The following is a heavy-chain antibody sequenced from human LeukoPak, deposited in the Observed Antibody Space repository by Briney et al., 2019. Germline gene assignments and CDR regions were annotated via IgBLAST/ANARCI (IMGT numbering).Heavy chain of an antibody. J-gene: IGHJ4*02. Sequence: GRSLRLSCAASGFTFSSYAMHWVRQAPGKGLEWVAVISYDGSNKYYADSVKGRFTISRDNSKNTLYLQMNSLRAEDTAVYYCAKGGYYYDSSGYYSRTYFDYWGQGTLVIVTS. D-gene: IGHD3-22*01. CDR2: ISYDGSNK. CDR3: AKGGYYYDSSGYYSRTYFDY. CDR1: GFTFSSYA. V-gene: IGHV3-30*04.